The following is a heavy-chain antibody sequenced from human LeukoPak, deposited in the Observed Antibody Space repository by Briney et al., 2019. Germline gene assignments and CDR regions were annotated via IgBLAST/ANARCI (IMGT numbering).Heavy chain of an antibody. J-gene: IGHJ4*02. CDR3: ARWVGAAGFDY. V-gene: IGHV3-33*01. CDR2: IWYDGSNK. CDR1: GFIFSSYG. Sequence: PGGSLRLSCAAPGFIFSSYGMHWVRQAPGKGLEWVAVIWYDGSNKYYADSVKGRFSISRDNSKNTLYLQMNSLRAEDTAVYYCARWVGAAGFDYWGQGTLVTVSS. D-gene: IGHD2-15*01.